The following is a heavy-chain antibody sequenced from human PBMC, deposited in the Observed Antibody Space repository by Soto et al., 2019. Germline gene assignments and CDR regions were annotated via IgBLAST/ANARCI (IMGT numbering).Heavy chain of an antibody. Sequence: SVKVSCKACGFIFTSSSVQWARQARGQRLEWIGWITVGTGNTNYAQKFQERVTITRDMSTSTAYMELSNLRSEDTAIYYCAAGDSSGYYGGWGQGTQVTVSS. V-gene: IGHV1-58*01. J-gene: IGHJ4*02. CDR3: AAGDSSGYYGG. CDR1: GFIFTSSS. D-gene: IGHD3-22*01. CDR2: ITVGTGNT.